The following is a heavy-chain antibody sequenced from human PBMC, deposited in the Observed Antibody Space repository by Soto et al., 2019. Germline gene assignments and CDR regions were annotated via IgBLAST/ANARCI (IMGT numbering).Heavy chain of an antibody. J-gene: IGHJ6*04. D-gene: IGHD2-2*01. CDR3: AAPYQLSSPSKYYSGMDV. CDR2: IVVGSGNT. Sequence: SVKVSCKASGFTFTSSAVQWVRQARGQRLEWIGWIVVGSGNTNYAQKFQERVTITRDMSTSTAYMELSSLRSEDTAVYYCAAPYQLSSPSKYYSGMDVWGKGTGVTFPS. CDR1: GFTFTSSA. V-gene: IGHV1-58*01.